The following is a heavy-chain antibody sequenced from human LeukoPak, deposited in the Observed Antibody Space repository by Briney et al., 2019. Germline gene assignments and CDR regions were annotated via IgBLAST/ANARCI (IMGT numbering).Heavy chain of an antibody. CDR3: AREVLLWFGKPDRDAFDI. D-gene: IGHD3-10*01. CDR1: GFTFSSYG. Sequence: GGSLRLSCAASGFTFSSYGMHWVRRAPGKGLEWVAVIWYDGSNKYYADSVKGRFTISRDNSKNTLYLQMNSLRAEDTAVYYCAREVLLWFGKPDRDAFDIWGQGTMVTVSS. V-gene: IGHV3-33*01. J-gene: IGHJ3*02. CDR2: IWYDGSNK.